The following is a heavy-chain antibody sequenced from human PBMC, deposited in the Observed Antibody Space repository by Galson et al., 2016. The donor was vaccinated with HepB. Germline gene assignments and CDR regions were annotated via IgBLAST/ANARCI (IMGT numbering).Heavy chain of an antibody. CDR2: ISSSNTYI. CDR3: AREPPYCSSTSCQIDY. V-gene: IGHV3-21*01. D-gene: IGHD2-2*01. CDR1: GFTFSNYS. Sequence: SLRLSCAASGFTFSNYSMNWVRQAPGKGLEWVSSISSSNTYIYYADSVKGRFTISRDNAKNSLYLQMSSLRVEETAVYYCAREPPYCSSTSCQIDYWGQGTLVTVSS. J-gene: IGHJ4*02.